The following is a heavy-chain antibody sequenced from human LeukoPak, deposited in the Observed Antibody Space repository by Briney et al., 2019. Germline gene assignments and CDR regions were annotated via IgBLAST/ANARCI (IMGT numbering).Heavy chain of an antibody. V-gene: IGHV3-43*02. J-gene: IGHJ4*02. CDR2: ISGDGGST. D-gene: IGHD3-22*01. Sequence: GSLRLSCAASGFTFDDYAMHWVRQAPGKGLEWVSLISGDGGSTYYADSVKGRFTISRDNSKNSLYLQMNSLRTEDTALYYCAKAETYYYDSSGYYLDYWGQGTLVTVSS. CDR1: GFTFDDYA. CDR3: AKAETYYYDSSGYYLDY.